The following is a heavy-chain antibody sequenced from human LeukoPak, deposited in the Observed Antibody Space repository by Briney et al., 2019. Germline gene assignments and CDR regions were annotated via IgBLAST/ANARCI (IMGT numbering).Heavy chain of an antibody. CDR1: GGSISSYY. Sequence: PSETLSLTCTVSGGSISSYYWSWIRQPPGKGLEWIGYIYYSGSTNYNPSLKSRVTISVDTSKNQFSLKLSSVTAADTAVYYCARGSMADIVGATTVDYWGQVSLVTVSS. J-gene: IGHJ4*02. D-gene: IGHD1-26*01. V-gene: IGHV4-59*01. CDR3: ARGSMADIVGATTVDY. CDR2: IYYSGST.